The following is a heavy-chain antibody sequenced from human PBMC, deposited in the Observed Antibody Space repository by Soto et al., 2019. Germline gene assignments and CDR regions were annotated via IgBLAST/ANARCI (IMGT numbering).Heavy chain of an antibody. CDR1: GFTLSSYY. J-gene: IGHJ4*01. D-gene: IGHD3-22*01. CDR2: IGTAGDT. Sequence: GFLRDSCTASGFTLSSYYMHRVRQDPGKGLEWVSAIGTAGDTYYPGSVKGRFTISRENAKNSLYLQMNSLRAEDTTVYYCARATRDSSGWWNYFDYWGQGTQVTVS. CDR3: ARATRDSSGWWNYFDY. V-gene: IGHV3-13*01.